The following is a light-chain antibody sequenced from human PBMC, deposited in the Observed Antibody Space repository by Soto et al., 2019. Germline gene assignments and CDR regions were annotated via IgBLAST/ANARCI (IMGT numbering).Light chain of an antibody. CDR3: PQRSNWPPRST. Sequence: EIVLTQSPATLSLSPGERATLSCRASQSVSSYLAWYQQKPGQAPRLLIYDASNRATGIPARFSGSGSGTDFTLTISSLEPEDFAVYYCPQRSNWPPRSTFGQGTKLEIK. J-gene: IGKJ2*01. CDR1: QSVSSY. CDR2: DAS. V-gene: IGKV3-11*01.